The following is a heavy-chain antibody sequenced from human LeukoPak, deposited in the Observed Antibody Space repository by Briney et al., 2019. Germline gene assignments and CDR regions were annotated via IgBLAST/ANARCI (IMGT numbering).Heavy chain of an antibody. CDR1: GYTLTELS. D-gene: IGHD3-9*01. CDR2: FDPEGGET. CDR3: ATEVPYYDILT. Sequence: ASVKVSCKVSGYTLTELSMHWVRQAPGKGLEWMGGFDPEGGETISAQKFQGRVTMTEATSTDTDYMELSSLRSEDTAVYYCATEVPYYDILTWGQGTLVTVSS. J-gene: IGHJ5*02. V-gene: IGHV1-24*01.